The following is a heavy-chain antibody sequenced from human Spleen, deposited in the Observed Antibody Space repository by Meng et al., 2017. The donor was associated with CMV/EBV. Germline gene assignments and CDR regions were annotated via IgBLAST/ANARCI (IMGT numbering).Heavy chain of an antibody. CDR1: GYTFTSYD. CDR3: ARGGYCSGGSCYSPHFDY. Sequence: ASVKVSCKASGYTFTSYDINWVRQAPGQGLEWMGWINPNSGGTNYAQKFQGRVTMTRDTSISTAYMELSRLRSDDTAVYYCARGGYCSGGSCYSPHFDYWGQGTLVTVSS. D-gene: IGHD2-15*01. J-gene: IGHJ4*02. V-gene: IGHV1-2*02. CDR2: INPNSGGT.